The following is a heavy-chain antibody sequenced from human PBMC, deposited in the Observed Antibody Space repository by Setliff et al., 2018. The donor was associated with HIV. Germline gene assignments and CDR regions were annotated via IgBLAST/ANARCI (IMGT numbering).Heavy chain of an antibody. V-gene: IGHV3-23*01. CDR1: GFTFSSYA. Sequence: LRLSCAASGFTFSSYAMSWVRQAPGKGLEWVSAISGSGGSTYYADSVKGRFTISRDNSKNTLYLQMNSLRAEATAVYYCAKDREYYYGSGSCYMDVWGKGTTVTVSS. CDR2: ISGSGGST. J-gene: IGHJ6*03. CDR3: AKDREYYYGSGSCYMDV. D-gene: IGHD3-10*01.